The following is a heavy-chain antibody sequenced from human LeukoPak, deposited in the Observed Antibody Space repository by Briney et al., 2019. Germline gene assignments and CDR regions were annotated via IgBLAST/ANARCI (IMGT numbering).Heavy chain of an antibody. J-gene: IGHJ5*02. CDR3: ARRLLQPQDFIAAAGTGWFDP. Sequence: SETLSLTCTVSGGSISSYYWSWIRQPPGKGLEWIGYIYYSGGTNYNPSLKSRVTISVDTSKNQFSLKLSSVTAADTAVYYCARRLLQPQDFIAAAGTGWFDPWGQGTLVTVSS. V-gene: IGHV4-59*08. CDR1: GGSISSYY. D-gene: IGHD6-13*01. CDR2: IYYSGGT.